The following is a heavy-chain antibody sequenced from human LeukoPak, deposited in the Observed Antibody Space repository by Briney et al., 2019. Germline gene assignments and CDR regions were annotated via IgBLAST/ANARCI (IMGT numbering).Heavy chain of an antibody. CDR2: IYYSGGT. J-gene: IGHJ4*02. V-gene: IGHV4-39*07. D-gene: IGHD3-10*01. CDR3: ARDKVVYGSESYYNDGFDY. Sequence: SETLSLTCTVSGGSISSSSYYWGWVRQPPGRGLEWIGSIYYSGGTYYNPSLKSRVTISVDPSKNPFSLKLSSVTAADTAVYYCARDKVVYGSESYYNDGFDYWGQGTLVTVSS. CDR1: GGSISSSSYY.